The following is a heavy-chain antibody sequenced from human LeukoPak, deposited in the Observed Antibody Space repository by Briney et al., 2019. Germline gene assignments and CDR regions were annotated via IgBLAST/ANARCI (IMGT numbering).Heavy chain of an antibody. CDR2: IYYSGST. CDR3: ARIVEMATSLNYFDY. CDR1: GGSISSYY. Sequence: SETLSLTCTASGGSISSYYWSWIRQPPGKGLEWIGYIYYSGSTNYNPSLKSRVTISVDTSKNQFSLKLSSVTAADTAVYYCARIVEMATSLNYFDYWGQGTLVTVSS. J-gene: IGHJ4*02. V-gene: IGHV4-59*08. D-gene: IGHD5-24*01.